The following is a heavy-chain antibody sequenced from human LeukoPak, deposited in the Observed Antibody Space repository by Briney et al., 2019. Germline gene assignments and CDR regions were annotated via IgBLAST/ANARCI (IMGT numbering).Heavy chain of an antibody. Sequence: SETLSLICTVSADSISSGYYWGWIRQSPGKGLEWIGSIYHSGSTYYNPSLRSRVTISVDMSKNQFPLRLNSVTAADTAVYYCARDGASASGSWLGPWGQGTLVIVSS. CDR3: ARDGASASGSWLGP. D-gene: IGHD1-26*01. V-gene: IGHV4-38-2*02. CDR1: ADSISSGYY. J-gene: IGHJ5*02. CDR2: IYHSGST.